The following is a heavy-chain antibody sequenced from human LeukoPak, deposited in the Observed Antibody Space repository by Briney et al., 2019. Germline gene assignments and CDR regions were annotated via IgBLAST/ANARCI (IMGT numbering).Heavy chain of an antibody. CDR3: ANLDSSGYSVFDY. CDR2: ISYDGSNK. V-gene: IGHV3-30*04. Sequence: SGGSLRLSCAASGFTFSSYAIHWVRQAPGKGLEWVAVISYDGSNKNYADSVKGRFTISRDNSKNTLYLQMNSLRAEDTAVYYCANLDSSGYSVFDYWGQGTLVTVSS. D-gene: IGHD3-22*01. J-gene: IGHJ4*02. CDR1: GFTFSSYA.